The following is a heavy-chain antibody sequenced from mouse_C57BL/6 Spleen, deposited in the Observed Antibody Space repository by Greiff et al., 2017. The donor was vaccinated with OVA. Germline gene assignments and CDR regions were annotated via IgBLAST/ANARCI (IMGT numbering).Heavy chain of an antibody. CDR3: ARSGSNHYAMDY. J-gene: IGHJ4*01. CDR1: GYSFTDYN. V-gene: IGHV1-39*01. D-gene: IGHD1-1*01. CDR2: INPNYGTT. Sequence: VQLKQSGPELVKPGASVKISCKASGYSFTDYNMNWVKQSNGKSLEWIGVINPNYGTTSYNQKFKGKATLTVDKSSITAYMQHNSLTSEDSAVYYGARSGSNHYAMDYWGQGTSVTVSS.